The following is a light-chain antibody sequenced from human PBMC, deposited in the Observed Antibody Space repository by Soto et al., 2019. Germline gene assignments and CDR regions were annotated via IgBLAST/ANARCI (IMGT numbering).Light chain of an antibody. CDR1: QRLSSSS. V-gene: IGKV3-20*01. J-gene: IGKJ1*01. Sequence: EIVLTQSTGTLSLSPGERAALSCRASQRLSSSSLAWYQQKPGHGPRLLIYGASRRATGIPDRFSATESGTAYTRTISSLEPEDFAIYFCQHYDSTPWKFGQGTRVESK. CDR3: QHYDSTPWK. CDR2: GAS.